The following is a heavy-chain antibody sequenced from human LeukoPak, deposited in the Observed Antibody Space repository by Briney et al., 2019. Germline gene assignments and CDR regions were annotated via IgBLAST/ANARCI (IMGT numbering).Heavy chain of an antibody. CDR2: IYYSGST. CDR3: ARTYPTYYDSSGFEY. Sequence: PSETLSLTCTVSGGSISSYYWSWIRQPPGKGLEWIGYIYYSGSTNYNPSLKSRVTISVDTSKNQFSLKLSSVTAADTAVYYCARTYPTYYDSSGFEYWGQGTLVTVSS. CDR1: GGSISSYY. V-gene: IGHV4-59*01. J-gene: IGHJ4*02. D-gene: IGHD3-22*01.